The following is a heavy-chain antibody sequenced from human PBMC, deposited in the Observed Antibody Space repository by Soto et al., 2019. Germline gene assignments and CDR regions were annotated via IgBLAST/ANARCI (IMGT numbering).Heavy chain of an antibody. CDR2: IYPGDSET. J-gene: IGHJ4*02. V-gene: IGHV5-51*01. CDR1: GYNFTTFW. Sequence: GETLKISCKGSGYNFTTFWIGWVRQMPGKGLEWMGIIYPGDSETKYSPDFEGQVTISADRSTNTAYLQWRSLRASDTAMYYCARLGFPGAIYFDSWGLGTLVTVSS. CDR3: ARLGFPGAIYFDS.